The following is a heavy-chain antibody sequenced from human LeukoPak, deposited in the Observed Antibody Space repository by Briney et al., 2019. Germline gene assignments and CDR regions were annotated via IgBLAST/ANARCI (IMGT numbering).Heavy chain of an antibody. Sequence: SGGSLRLSCAASGFTFTSYWMSWVRQAPGKGLEWVGRIKSKTDGETTDYAAPVKDRFTISRDDSKNTLYLQMNSLKTEDTAVYYCTTNLRWEPSWGQGTLVTVSS. CDR2: IKSKTDGETT. CDR1: GFTFTSYW. J-gene: IGHJ5*02. CDR3: TTNLRWEPS. D-gene: IGHD1-26*01. V-gene: IGHV3-15*01.